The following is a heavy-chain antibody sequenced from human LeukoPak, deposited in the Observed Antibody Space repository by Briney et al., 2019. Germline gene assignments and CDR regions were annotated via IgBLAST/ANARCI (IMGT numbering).Heavy chain of an antibody. CDR2: ISTGSSTT. J-gene: IGHJ4*02. Sequence: GGSLRLSCAASEFAFSTYNMNWVRQAPGKGLEWVSYISTGSSTTYYADSVKGRFTISRDNVENSLYLQMNSLRDEDTAVYYCARVAAGHSVNYFDYWGQGTLVTVSS. CDR3: ARVAAGHSVNYFDY. D-gene: IGHD4-23*01. CDR1: EFAFSTYN. V-gene: IGHV3-48*02.